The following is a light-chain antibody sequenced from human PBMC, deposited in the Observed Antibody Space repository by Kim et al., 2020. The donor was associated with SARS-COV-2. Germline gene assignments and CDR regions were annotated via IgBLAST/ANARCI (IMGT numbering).Light chain of an antibody. CDR2: GKN. Sequence: SSELTQDPAVSVALGQTVRITCQGDSLRSYYASWYQQKPGQAPVLVIYGKNNRPSGIPDRFSGSSSGNTASLTFTGGPPEDEADYYCNSRDSSGNHVVFG. CDR1: SLRSYY. V-gene: IGLV3-19*01. J-gene: IGLJ2*01. CDR3: NSRDSSGNHVV.